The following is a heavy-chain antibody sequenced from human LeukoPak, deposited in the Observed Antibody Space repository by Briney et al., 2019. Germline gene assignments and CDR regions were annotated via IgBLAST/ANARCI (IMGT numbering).Heavy chain of an antibody. J-gene: IGHJ4*02. CDR2: IYHSGSA. CDR1: GYSISSGYY. Sequence: SETLSLTCTVSGYSISSGYYWGWIRQPPGKGLEWIGSIYHSGSAYYNPSLKSRVTISVDTSKNQFSLKLSSVTAADTAVYYCARGLVDYWGQGTLVTVSP. V-gene: IGHV4-38-2*02. CDR3: ARGLVDY.